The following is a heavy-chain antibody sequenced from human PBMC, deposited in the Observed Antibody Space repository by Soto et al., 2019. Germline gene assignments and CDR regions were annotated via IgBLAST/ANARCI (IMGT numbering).Heavy chain of an antibody. D-gene: IGHD3-3*01. Sequence: SVKVSCKASGGTFSSYAISWVRQAPGQGLEWMGGIIPIFGTANYAQKFQGRVTITADESTSTAYMELSSLRSEDTAVYYCARQKYDFWSGYYNYYGMDVWGQGTTVTVSS. V-gene: IGHV1-69*13. CDR2: IIPIFGTA. CDR3: ARQKYDFWSGYYNYYGMDV. J-gene: IGHJ6*02. CDR1: GGTFSSYA.